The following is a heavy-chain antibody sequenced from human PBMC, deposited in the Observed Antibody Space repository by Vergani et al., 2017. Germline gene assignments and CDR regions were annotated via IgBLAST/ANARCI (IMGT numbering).Heavy chain of an antibody. V-gene: IGHV1-46*03. CDR3: TRGWYYDSIAYWAY. D-gene: IGHD3-22*01. CDR2: INPSGGST. J-gene: IGHJ4*02. CDR1: GKTLTEVN. Sequence: QVQLVQSGAEVKKPGASVKVSCKVLGKTLTEVNIHWVRQAPGQGLEWMGIINPSGGSTSYAQKFQGRVTMTRDTSTSTVYMELSSLRSEDTAVYYCTRGWYYDSIAYWAYWGQGTLVTVSS.